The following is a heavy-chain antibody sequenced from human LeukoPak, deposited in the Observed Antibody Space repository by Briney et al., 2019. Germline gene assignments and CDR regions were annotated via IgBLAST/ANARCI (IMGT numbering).Heavy chain of an antibody. D-gene: IGHD6-19*01. J-gene: IGHJ4*02. Sequence: SETLSLTCTVSGGSISSYYWSWIRQPPGKGLEGSGYIYYSGSTDYNPSLKSRVTISVATSKNQFSLKLSSVTAADTAVYYCAKLLDSSGWLFDYWGQGTLVTVSS. CDR3: AKLLDSSGWLFDY. V-gene: IGHV4-59*08. CDR1: GGSISSYY. CDR2: IYYSGST.